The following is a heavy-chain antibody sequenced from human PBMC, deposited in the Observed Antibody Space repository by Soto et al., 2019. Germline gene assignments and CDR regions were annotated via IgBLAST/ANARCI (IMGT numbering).Heavy chain of an antibody. Sequence: QVQLQESGPGLVKPSPTLSLTCTVSGGSISSGTYYWSRIRQHPGQGLEWIGYIYFSGSTYSNQCRKSRVTISVDTSNNQFSLRLSFVTAADTAVYYCARAALVPEALYYYYHGIDVWGPGTTVTVSS. CDR1: GGSISSGTYY. CDR3: ARAALVPEALYYYYHGIDV. V-gene: IGHV4-31*03. CDR2: IYFSGST. D-gene: IGHD2-2*01. J-gene: IGHJ6*02.